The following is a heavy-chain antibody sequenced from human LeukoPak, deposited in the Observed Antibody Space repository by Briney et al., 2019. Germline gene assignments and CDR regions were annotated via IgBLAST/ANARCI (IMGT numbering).Heavy chain of an antibody. Sequence: GGSLRLSCAASGFTFSSYSMNWVRQAPRKGLEWVSSISSSSSYIYYADSVKGRFTISRDNAKNSLYLQMNSLRAEDTAVYYCARDLIAAFDYWGQGTLVTVSS. CDR3: ARDLIAAFDY. CDR2: ISSSSSYI. J-gene: IGHJ4*02. V-gene: IGHV3-21*01. D-gene: IGHD6-6*01. CDR1: GFTFSSYS.